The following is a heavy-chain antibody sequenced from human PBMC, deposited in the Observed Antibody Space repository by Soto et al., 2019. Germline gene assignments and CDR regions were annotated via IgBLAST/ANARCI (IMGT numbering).Heavy chain of an antibody. CDR3: AKDSHYFGSGSLDY. Sequence: EVQLLESGGGLTQPGGSLRLSCAASGFTFSSSAMNWVRQAPGKGLVWLASISGRGSSTFYADSVKGRFTISRDNSNNTLYLQMNSLRAEDTAVYYCAKDSHYFGSGSLDYWGQGPLVTVSS. V-gene: IGHV3-23*01. D-gene: IGHD3-10*01. CDR2: ISGRGSST. CDR1: GFTFSSSA. J-gene: IGHJ4*02.